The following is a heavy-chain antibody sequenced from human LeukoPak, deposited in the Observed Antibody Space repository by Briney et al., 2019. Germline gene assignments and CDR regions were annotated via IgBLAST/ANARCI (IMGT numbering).Heavy chain of an antibody. CDR3: ARRVRFDY. V-gene: IGHV3-30-3*01. CDR1: GFTFSSYA. J-gene: IGHJ4*02. CDR2: ISYDGSNK. Sequence: GESLRLSCAASGFTFSSYAMHWVRQAPGKGLEWVAVISYDGSNKYYADSVKGRFTISRDNSKNTLYLQMNSLRAEDTAVYYCARRVRFDYWGQGTLVTVSS.